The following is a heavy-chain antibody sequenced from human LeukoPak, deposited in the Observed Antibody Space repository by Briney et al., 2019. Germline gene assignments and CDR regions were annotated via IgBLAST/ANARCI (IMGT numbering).Heavy chain of an antibody. J-gene: IGHJ4*02. CDR2: ITNTGTYV. CDR1: GFLFSGYP. Sequence: TGGSLRLSCTASGFLFSGYPMIWVRQAPGKGLEWVASITNTGTYVYYGAAVKGRFTVSRDNGKDSMYLQLSSLRVEDTAMYYCARALTLVRGTTDYWGQGTLVAVSS. V-gene: IGHV3-21*01. CDR3: ARALTLVRGTTDY. D-gene: IGHD3-10*01.